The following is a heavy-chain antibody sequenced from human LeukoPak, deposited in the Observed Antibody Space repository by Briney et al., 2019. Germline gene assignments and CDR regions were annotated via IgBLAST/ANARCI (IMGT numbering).Heavy chain of an antibody. D-gene: IGHD2-2*01. J-gene: IGHJ5*02. Sequence: SETLSLTCAVSGYSISSGYYWGWIRQPPGKGLEWIGSIYHSGSTYYNPSLKSRVTISVGTSKNQFSLKLSSVTAADTAVYYCARQRVVPAANYWFDPWGQGTLVTVSS. CDR1: GYSISSGYY. V-gene: IGHV4-38-2*01. CDR3: ARQRVVPAANYWFDP. CDR2: IYHSGST.